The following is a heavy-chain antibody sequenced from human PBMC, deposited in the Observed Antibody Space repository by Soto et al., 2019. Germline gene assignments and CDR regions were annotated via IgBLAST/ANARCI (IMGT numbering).Heavy chain of an antibody. CDR3: ARAFYDGRGFYFALDS. J-gene: IGHJ4*02. CDR2: IWYDGINK. V-gene: IGHV3-33*01. D-gene: IGHD3-22*01. Sequence: PGGSLRLSCGASGFSFSSYGMHWVRQAPGKGLEWVAVIWYDGINKYYADSVRGRFTISRDNSKNTLYLQMNSLSAEDTAVYYCARAFYDGRGFYFALDSWGQGTLVTVSS. CDR1: GFSFSSYG.